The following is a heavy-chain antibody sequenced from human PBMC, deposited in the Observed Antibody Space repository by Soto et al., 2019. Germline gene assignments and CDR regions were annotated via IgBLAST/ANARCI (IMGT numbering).Heavy chain of an antibody. D-gene: IGHD3-10*01. Sequence: QVQLVQSGAEVKKPGSSVKVSCKASGGTFSSYTISWVRQAPGQGLEWMGRIIPILGIANYAQKFQGRVTITADKSTSTAYMALSSLRSEDTAVYYCASYYYGSGSYYAFDIWGQGTMVTVSS. CDR2: IIPILGIA. CDR3: ASYYYGSGSYYAFDI. J-gene: IGHJ3*02. V-gene: IGHV1-69*02. CDR1: GGTFSSYT.